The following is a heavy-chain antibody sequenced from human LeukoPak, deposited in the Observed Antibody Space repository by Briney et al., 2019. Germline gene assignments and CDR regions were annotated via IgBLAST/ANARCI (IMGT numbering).Heavy chain of an antibody. D-gene: IGHD1-26*01. CDR3: AGISGSYAIDYYYYGMDV. V-gene: IGHV1-69*04. CDR2: IIPILGIA. Sequence: SVKVSCKASGGTFSSYAISWVRQAPGQGLEWMGRIIPILGIANYAQKFQGRVTITADKSTSTAYMELSSLRSEDTAVYYCAGISGSYAIDYYYYGMDVWGQGTTVTVSS. J-gene: IGHJ6*02. CDR1: GGTFSSYA.